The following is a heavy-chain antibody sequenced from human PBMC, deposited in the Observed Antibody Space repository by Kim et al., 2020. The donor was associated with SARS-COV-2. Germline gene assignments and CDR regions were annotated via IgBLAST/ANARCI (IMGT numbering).Heavy chain of an antibody. Sequence: ATTLTGRFTITRDVSMNTAYLQMTSLNTEDTAVYYCTRLPRDSSGSWFDPWGQGTLVTVSS. V-gene: IGHV3-73*01. CDR3: TRLPRDSSGSWFDP. D-gene: IGHD3-22*01. J-gene: IGHJ5*02.